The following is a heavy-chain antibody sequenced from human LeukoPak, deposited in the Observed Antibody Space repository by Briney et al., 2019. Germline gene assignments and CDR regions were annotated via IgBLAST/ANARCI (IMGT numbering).Heavy chain of an antibody. CDR3: AREGTTRAYDFYY. J-gene: IGHJ4*02. D-gene: IGHD5-12*01. Sequence: GGSLRLSCAASGFTFNSYAMSWVRQAPGKGLEWVSAISGGGGTTYSAGSVKGRFTISRDNSKNTLYLQMNSLKVEDTAVYYCAREGTTRAYDFYYWGQGTLVIVSS. V-gene: IGHV3-23*01. CDR2: ISGGGGTT. CDR1: GFTFNSYA.